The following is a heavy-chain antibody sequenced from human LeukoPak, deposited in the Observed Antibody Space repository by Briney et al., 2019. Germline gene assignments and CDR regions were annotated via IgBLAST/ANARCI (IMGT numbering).Heavy chain of an antibody. CDR1: GFTFSSYA. J-gene: IGHJ5*02. Sequence: GGSLRLSCAASGFTFSSYAMSWVRQAPGKGLEWVSAISGSGGSTYYADSVKGRFTISRDNSKNTLYLQMNSLRAEDTAVYYCARDGDCTGAICYGRIGNFFDPWGQGILVTVSS. CDR3: ARDGDCTGAICYGRIGNFFDP. CDR2: ISGSGGST. V-gene: IGHV3-23*01. D-gene: IGHD2-8*02.